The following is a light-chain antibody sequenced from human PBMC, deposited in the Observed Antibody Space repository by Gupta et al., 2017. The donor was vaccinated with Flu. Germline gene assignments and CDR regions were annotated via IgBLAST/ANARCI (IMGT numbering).Light chain of an antibody. CDR3: ATWDDSLSGPWV. CDR1: SSNTGSIY. V-gene: IGLV1-47*01. CDR2: RNN. J-gene: IGLJ3*02. Sequence: QSVLTQPPSASGTPGQRVTISCSGSSSNTGSIYVYWYQQLPGTAPRLLIYRNNQRPSGVPDRFSGSKSGTSASLAISGLRSEDEAHYYCATWDDSLSGPWVFGGGTKLTVL.